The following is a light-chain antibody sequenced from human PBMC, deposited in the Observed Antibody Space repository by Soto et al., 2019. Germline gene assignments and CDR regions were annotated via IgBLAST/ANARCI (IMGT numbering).Light chain of an antibody. CDR3: SSYTSSSTLWV. J-gene: IGLJ1*01. CDR2: DVS. CDR1: SSDVGGYNY. V-gene: IGLV2-14*01. Sequence: QSVLTQPASVSGSPGQSITISCTGTSSDVGGYNYVSWYQRHPGKAPKLMIYDVSNRPSGVSNRFSGSKSGNTASLTISGLQAEDEADYYCSSYTSSSTLWVFGTGTKVTVL.